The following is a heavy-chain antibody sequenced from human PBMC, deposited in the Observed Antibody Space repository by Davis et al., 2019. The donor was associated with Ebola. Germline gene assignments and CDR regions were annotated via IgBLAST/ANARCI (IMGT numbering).Heavy chain of an antibody. CDR3: ARSRHYYDSSPQH. CDR1: TSSFNSYW. J-gene: IGHJ1*01. D-gene: IGHD3-22*01. V-gene: IGHV5-51*01. CDR2: IYPGDSDT. Sequence: GESLKISCKDSTSSFNSYWIGWVRQMPGKGLECMGIIYPGDSDTRYSPSFQGQVTISADKSISTAYLQWSSLKASDTAMYYCARSRHYYDSSPQHWGQGTLVTVSS.